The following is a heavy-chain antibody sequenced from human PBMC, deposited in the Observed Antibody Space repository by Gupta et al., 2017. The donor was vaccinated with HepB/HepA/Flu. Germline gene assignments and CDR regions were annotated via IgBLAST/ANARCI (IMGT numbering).Heavy chain of an antibody. CDR2: IKEPSRLI. V-gene: IGHV3-7*01. Sequence: EVQLVESGGGLVQPGGSLRLSCVGSGFSFSMSWMSWVRQVPGKGLEQVANIKEPSRLIDYVDSVDGRFTTSRDNTKNSISLPMASLRVEDTAVYDCEKEMSFARDYCGLVSLGTVS. CDR1: GFSFSMSW. J-gene: IGHJ4*02. CDR3: EKEMSFARDY.